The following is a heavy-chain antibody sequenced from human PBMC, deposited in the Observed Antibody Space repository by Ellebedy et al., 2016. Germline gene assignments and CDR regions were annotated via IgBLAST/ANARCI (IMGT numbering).Heavy chain of an antibody. D-gene: IGHD6-6*01. CDR2: IYYSGTT. CDR1: GGSVSSGSYY. CDR3: ARVPARANGPDY. Sequence: SETLSLTCTVSGGSVSSGSYYWSWIRQPPGKGLEWIGYIYYSGTTNYNPSLKSRITIAVDTSKNQFSLKLSSVTAADTAVYYCARVPARANGPDYWGQGTLVTVSS. J-gene: IGHJ4*02. V-gene: IGHV4-61*01.